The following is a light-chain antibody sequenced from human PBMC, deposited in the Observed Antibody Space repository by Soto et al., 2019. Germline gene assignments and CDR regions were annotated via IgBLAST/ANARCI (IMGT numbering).Light chain of an antibody. Sequence: QSVLTQPASVSGSPGQSITISCTGTSSDIGGYNYVSWYQLHPNKAPKLIICEVSNRPSGASNRFSGSKSGNTASLTISGLQAEDEADYYCSSYTSSTAYVFGTGTKVTVL. J-gene: IGLJ1*01. V-gene: IGLV2-14*01. CDR3: SSYTSSTAYV. CDR2: EVS. CDR1: SSDIGGYNY.